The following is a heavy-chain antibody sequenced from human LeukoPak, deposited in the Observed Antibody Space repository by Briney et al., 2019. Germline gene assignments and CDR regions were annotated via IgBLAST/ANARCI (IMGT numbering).Heavy chain of an antibody. J-gene: IGHJ6*03. CDR1: GGSISSSSYY. D-gene: IGHD2-2*01. CDR3: ASCSTSCYGYMDV. CDR2: IYYSGST. Sequence: SETLSLTCTVSGGSISSSSYYWGWIRLPQGKGLVWIGRIYYSGSTYYNPSLKSRVTISVDTSKNQFSLKLSSVTAADTAVYYCASCSTSCYGYMDVWGKGTTVTVSS. V-gene: IGHV4-39*01.